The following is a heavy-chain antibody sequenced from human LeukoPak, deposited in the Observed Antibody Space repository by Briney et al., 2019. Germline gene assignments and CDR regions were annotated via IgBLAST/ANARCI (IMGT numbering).Heavy chain of an antibody. CDR3: AKTRLGNDD. CDR1: GFTFNSYA. V-gene: IGHV3-23*01. D-gene: IGHD4-11*01. J-gene: IGHJ4*02. CDR2: ISGSGGDT. Sequence: GGSLRLSCAASGFTFNSYAMSWVRQAPGKWLEWVSVISGSGGDTYYADSVKGRFTVSRDNSKDTLHLQMNSLRAADTAVYYCAKTRLGNDDWGQGTLVTVSS.